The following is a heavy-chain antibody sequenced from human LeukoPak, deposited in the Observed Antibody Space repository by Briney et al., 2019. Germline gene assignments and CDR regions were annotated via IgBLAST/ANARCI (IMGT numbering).Heavy chain of an antibody. Sequence: PSETLSLTCAVYGGSFSGYYWSWIRQPPGKGLEWIGEINHSGSTNYNPSLKSRVTISVDTSKNQFSLKLSSVTAADTAVYYCARVKGLSSWYFRGTFDYWGQGTLVTVSS. V-gene: IGHV4-34*01. CDR1: GGSFSGYY. CDR2: INHSGST. D-gene: IGHD6-13*01. J-gene: IGHJ4*02. CDR3: ARVKGLSSWYFRGTFDY.